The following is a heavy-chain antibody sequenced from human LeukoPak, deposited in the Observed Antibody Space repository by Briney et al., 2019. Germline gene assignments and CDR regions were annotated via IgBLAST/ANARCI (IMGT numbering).Heavy chain of an antibody. CDR2: VHYSGST. J-gene: IGHJ5*02. CDR1: GASISNSAYY. CDR3: ARAPAKAYYYGSGSKNWFDP. V-gene: IGHV4-39*07. Sequence: PSETLSLTCTVSGASISNSAYYWLWIRQPPGEGLECIGTVHYSGSTFYNPSLKSRVTISVDTSKNQFSLKLSSVTAADTAVYYCARAPAKAYYYGSGSKNWFDPWGQGTLVTVSS. D-gene: IGHD3-10*01.